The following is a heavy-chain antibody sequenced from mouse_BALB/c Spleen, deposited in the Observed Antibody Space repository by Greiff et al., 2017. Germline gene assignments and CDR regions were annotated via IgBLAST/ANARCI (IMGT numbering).Heavy chain of an antibody. J-gene: IGHJ2*01. CDR3: AITGTPGY. CDR2: ISYSGST. CDR1: GYSITSDYA. Sequence: DVKLVESGPGLVKPSQSLSLTCTVTGYSITSDYAWNWIRQFPGNKLEWMGYISYSGSTSYNPSLKSRISITRDTSKNQFFLQLNSVTTEDTATYYCAITGTPGYWGQGTTLTVSS. V-gene: IGHV3-2*02. D-gene: IGHD4-1*01.